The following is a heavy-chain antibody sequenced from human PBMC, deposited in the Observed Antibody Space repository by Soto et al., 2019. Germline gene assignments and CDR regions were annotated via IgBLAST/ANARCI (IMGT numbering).Heavy chain of an antibody. CDR3: AFVNTRGIAVQKSLNY. CDR2: ISGSGGST. J-gene: IGHJ4*02. Sequence: EVQLLESGGGLVQPGGSLRLSCAASGFTFSSYAMSWVRQAPGKGLEWVSAISGSGGSTYYADSVKGRFTISRDNSKNTLYLQMNSLRAEDTAVYYCAFVNTRGIAVQKSLNYWGQGTLVTVSS. D-gene: IGHD6-19*01. V-gene: IGHV3-23*01. CDR1: GFTFSSYA.